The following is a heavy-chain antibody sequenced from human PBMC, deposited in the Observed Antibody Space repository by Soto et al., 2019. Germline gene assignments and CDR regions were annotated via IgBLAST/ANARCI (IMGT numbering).Heavy chain of an antibody. CDR1: AGFPSRCC. CDR3: SCACRRDLYSFPRRGTSDL. D-gene: IGHD2-15*01. Sequence: TWTVSAGFPSRCCWSGIRQPPGKGLEWIGYIYYSRSTNYNPSLKSRVSMSVDTCKNQFSLKLSSVTAADTAVYYCSCACRRDLYSFPRRGTSDL. V-gene: IGHV4-59*01. J-gene: IGHJ2*01. CDR2: IYYSRST.